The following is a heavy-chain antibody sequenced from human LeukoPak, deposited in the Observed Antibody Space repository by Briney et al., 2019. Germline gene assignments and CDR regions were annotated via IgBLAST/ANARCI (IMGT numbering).Heavy chain of an antibody. Sequence: PSETLSLTCTVSGGSISSGGYYWSWIRQHPGKGLEWIGYIYYSGSTYYNPSLKSRVTISVDTSKNQFSLRLSSVTAADTAVYYCAREVDLGLAYCGGDCYSDDYWGQGTLVTVSS. V-gene: IGHV4-31*03. J-gene: IGHJ4*02. CDR1: GGSISSGGYY. CDR3: AREVDLGLAYCGGDCYSDDY. CDR2: IYYSGST. D-gene: IGHD2-21*02.